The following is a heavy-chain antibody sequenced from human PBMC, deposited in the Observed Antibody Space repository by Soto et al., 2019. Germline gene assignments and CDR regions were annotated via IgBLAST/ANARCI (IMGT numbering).Heavy chain of an antibody. CDR1: GFTFSSYA. CDR3: ARPRDSSGYYENGSLDY. J-gene: IGHJ4*02. V-gene: IGHV3-30-3*01. D-gene: IGHD3-22*01. CDR2: ISYDGSNK. Sequence: PGGSLRLSCAASGFTFSSYAMHWVRQAPGKGLEWVAVISYDGSNKYYADSVKGRFTISRDNSKNTLYLQMNSLRAEDTAVYYCARPRDSSGYYENGSLDYWGQGTLVTVSS.